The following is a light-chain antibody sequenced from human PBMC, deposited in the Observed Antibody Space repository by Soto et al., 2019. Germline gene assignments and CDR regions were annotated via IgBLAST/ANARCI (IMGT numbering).Light chain of an antibody. V-gene: IGKV1-39*01. CDR1: QSISSY. J-gene: IGKJ1*01. CDR3: QRSYSTPWT. Sequence: DIPMTQSPSSLSASVGDRVTITCRASQSISSYFNWYQQKPGKAPTLLIYAASSLQSGDQSRFRGRGSGTEFTLTISSLQPEDFATCSCQRSYSTPWTFGQGTKAEI. CDR2: AAS.